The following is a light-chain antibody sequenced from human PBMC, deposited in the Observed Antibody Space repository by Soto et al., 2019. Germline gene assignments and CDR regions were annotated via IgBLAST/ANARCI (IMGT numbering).Light chain of an antibody. CDR2: GAS. CDR1: QSVSSSY. J-gene: IGKJ4*01. V-gene: IGKV3-20*01. CDR3: QQYGSSPPLT. Sequence: EFVLTQSPGTLSLSPGERATLSCRASQSVSSSYLAWYQQKPGQAPRILIYGASTRATGIPDRFSGSGSGTDFTLTISRLEPEDFSVYDCQQYGSSPPLTFGGGTKVEIK.